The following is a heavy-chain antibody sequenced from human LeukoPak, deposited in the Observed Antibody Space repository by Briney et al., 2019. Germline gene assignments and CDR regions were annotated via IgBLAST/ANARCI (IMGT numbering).Heavy chain of an antibody. Sequence: GGSLRLSCAASGFTFKNYWMHWVRQAPGKGPVWVSRINDDGSGTSYADSVKGRFTISRDDAKSTLYLQMNSLRAEDTAVYYCVRGGASTWSWGQGTLVTVSS. CDR3: VRGGASTWS. V-gene: IGHV3-74*01. CDR1: GFTFKNYW. CDR2: INDDGSGT. J-gene: IGHJ5*02. D-gene: IGHD2-15*01.